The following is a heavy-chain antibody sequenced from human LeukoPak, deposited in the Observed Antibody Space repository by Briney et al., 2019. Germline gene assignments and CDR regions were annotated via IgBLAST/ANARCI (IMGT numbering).Heavy chain of an antibody. V-gene: IGHV3-48*04. CDR2: ISSGSNTI. CDR3: ARDLSLYCSGGSCYSLNY. Sequence: PGGSLRLSCAASGFAFSTYNMNWVRQAPGKGLEWVSYISSGSNTIYYADSVKGRFTISRDNAKNSLYLQMNSLRAEDTAVYYCARDLSLYCSGGSCYSLNYWGQGTLVTVSS. D-gene: IGHD2-15*01. J-gene: IGHJ4*02. CDR1: GFAFSTYN.